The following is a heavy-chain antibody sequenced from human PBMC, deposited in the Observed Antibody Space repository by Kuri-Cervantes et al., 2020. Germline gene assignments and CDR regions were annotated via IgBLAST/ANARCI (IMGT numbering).Heavy chain of an antibody. J-gene: IGHJ4*02. D-gene: IGHD3-22*01. CDR3: AKELNYYDSSGYGPV. V-gene: IGHV3-30-3*01. Sequence: GGSPRLSCAASGFTFSSYAMHWVRQAPGKGLEWVAVISYDGSNKYYADSVKGRFTISRDNSKNTLRLQMNSLRAEDTAVYYCAKELNYYDSSGYGPVCGQGTLVTVSS. CDR1: GFTFSSYA. CDR2: ISYDGSNK.